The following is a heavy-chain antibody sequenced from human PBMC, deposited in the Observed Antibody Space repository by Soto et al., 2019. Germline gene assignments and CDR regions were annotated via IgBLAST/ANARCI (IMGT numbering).Heavy chain of an antibody. V-gene: IGHV3-23*01. CDR1: GFTFSPYA. J-gene: IGHJ6*02. Sequence: GGSLRLSCAASGFTFSPYAMTWVRQAPGKGLEWVSSISGSGGNTNYADSVKGRFTVSRDNSKRTLSLQMNSLTEEDTAIYYCAKGLRRLLRTLYYYGLDVWGRGTTVTVSS. CDR2: ISGSGGNT. CDR3: AKGLRRLLRTLYYYGLDV. D-gene: IGHD3-16*01.